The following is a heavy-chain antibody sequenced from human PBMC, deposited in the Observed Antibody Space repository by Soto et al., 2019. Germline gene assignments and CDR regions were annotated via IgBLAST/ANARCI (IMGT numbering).Heavy chain of an antibody. J-gene: IGHJ6*02. D-gene: IGHD3-10*01. Sequence: QVQLVQSGAEVKKPGASVKVSCKASGYTFTSYGISWVRQAPGQGLEWMGWISVYNGNTNYAQKLQGRVTMTTDTSTSTAYMELRSLRSDDTAVYYWARDLDDRWGGARYYYGMDVWGQGTTVTVSS. CDR3: ARDLDDRWGGARYYYGMDV. V-gene: IGHV1-18*01. CDR1: GYTFTSYG. CDR2: ISVYNGNT.